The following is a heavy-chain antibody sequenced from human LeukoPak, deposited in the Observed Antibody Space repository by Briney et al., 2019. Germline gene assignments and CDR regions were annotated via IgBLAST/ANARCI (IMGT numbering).Heavy chain of an antibody. Sequence: SQTLSLTCTVSGGSISSGGYYWSWIRQHPGKGLEWIGYIYYSGSTYYNPSLKSRVTISVDTPKNQFSLKLSSVTAADTAVYYCARDPYDFWSGYYSHYGMDVWGQGTAVTVSS. CDR1: GGSISSGGYY. CDR2: IYYSGST. V-gene: IGHV4-31*03. J-gene: IGHJ6*02. D-gene: IGHD3-3*01. CDR3: ARDPYDFWSGYYSHYGMDV.